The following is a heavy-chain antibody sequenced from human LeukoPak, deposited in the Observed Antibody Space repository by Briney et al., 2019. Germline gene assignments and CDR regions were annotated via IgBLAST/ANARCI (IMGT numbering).Heavy chain of an antibody. V-gene: IGHV1-2*02. D-gene: IGHD1-1*01. CDR3: ARGRVHSWSDAFDI. Sequence: ASVKVSCKASGYAFTGHYMHWVRQAPGQGLEWMGWINSDSGGTKYAQKFQGSVIMTRVTSISTAYMELSRLKSDDTAVYYCARGRVHSWSDAFDIWGQGTTVTVSS. J-gene: IGHJ3*02. CDR2: INSDSGGT. CDR1: GYAFTGHY.